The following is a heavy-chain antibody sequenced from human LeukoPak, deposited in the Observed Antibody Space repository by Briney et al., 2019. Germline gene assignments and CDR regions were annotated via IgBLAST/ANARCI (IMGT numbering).Heavy chain of an antibody. CDR1: GYTFTGYY. Sequence: ASVKVSCRASGYTFTGYYMHWVRQAPGRGLEWMGRINPNSGGTNYAQKFQGRVTMTRETSISTAYMELSRLRSDDTAVYYCARPSAGWADAFDIWGQGTMVTVSS. CDR3: ARPSAGWADAFDI. D-gene: IGHD1-26*01. J-gene: IGHJ3*02. V-gene: IGHV1-2*06. CDR2: INPNSGGT.